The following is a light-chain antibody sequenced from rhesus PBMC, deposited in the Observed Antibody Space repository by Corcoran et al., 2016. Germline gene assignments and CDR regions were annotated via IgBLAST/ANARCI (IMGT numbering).Light chain of an antibody. Sequence: EIVMTQSPATLSLSPGERATLSCMASQSVSSYVAWYQQQPEQAPRLLIYGASSRATGIPDRFSGSGSGTDFTFTISSLYPEDFAVYYCQQYSNWPLTFGPGTKLDIK. CDR1: QSVSSY. V-gene: IGKV3S9*01. CDR3: QQYSNWPLT. CDR2: GAS. J-gene: IGKJ3*01.